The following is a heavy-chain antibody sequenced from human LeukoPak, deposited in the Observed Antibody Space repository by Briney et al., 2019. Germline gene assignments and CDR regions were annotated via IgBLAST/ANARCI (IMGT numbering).Heavy chain of an antibody. J-gene: IGHJ4*02. CDR3: ALTGSYHGR. V-gene: IGHV1-2*02. CDR2: INPNSGGT. CDR1: EYTFTGYY. D-gene: IGHD3-16*02. Sequence: ASVKVSCKASEYTFTGYYMHWVRQAPGQGLEWMGGINPNSGGTNYAQKFQGRVTMIRDTSNSTVYMELNRLSFDDTAVYYCALTGSYHGRWGQGTLVTVSS.